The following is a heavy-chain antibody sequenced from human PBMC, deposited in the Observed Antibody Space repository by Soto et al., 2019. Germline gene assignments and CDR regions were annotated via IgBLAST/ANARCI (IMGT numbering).Heavy chain of an antibody. CDR3: ARPWSVVANNNCFDT. Sequence: PSETLSLTCAVSGYSISSGYYWGWIRQPPGKGLEWIGSIYHSGSTYYNPSLKSRVTISVDTSKNQFSLKLSSVTAADTAVYYCARPWSVVANNNCFDTWGQGTLVTVSS. CDR1: GYSISSGYY. J-gene: IGHJ5*02. D-gene: IGHD5-12*01. CDR2: IYHSGST. V-gene: IGHV4-38-2*01.